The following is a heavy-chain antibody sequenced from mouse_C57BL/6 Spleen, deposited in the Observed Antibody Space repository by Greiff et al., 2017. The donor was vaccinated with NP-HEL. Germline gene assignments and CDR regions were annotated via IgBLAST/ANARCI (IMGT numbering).Heavy chain of an antibody. CDR3: ARDVDYDVRGDYYAMDY. CDR2: IYPGDGDT. J-gene: IGHJ4*01. Sequence: VQLQQSGPELVKPGASVKISCKASGYAFSSSWMNWVKQRPGKGLEWIGRIYPGDGDTNYNGKFKGKATLTADKSSSTAYMQLSSLTSEDSAVYFCARDVDYDVRGDYYAMDYWGQGTSVTVSS. CDR1: GYAFSSSW. D-gene: IGHD2-4*01. V-gene: IGHV1-82*01.